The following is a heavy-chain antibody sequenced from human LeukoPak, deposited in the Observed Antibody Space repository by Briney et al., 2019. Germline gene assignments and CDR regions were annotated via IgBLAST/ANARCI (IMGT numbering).Heavy chain of an antibody. CDR3: ARHGSGSYYYYYGMDV. CDR2: IYYSGST. CDR1: GGSISSYY. J-gene: IGHJ6*02. Sequence: SETLSLTCTVSGGSISSYYWSWIRQPPGKGLEWIGYIYYSGSTNYNPSLKSRVTISVDTSKNQFSLKLSSVTAADTAVYYCARHGSGSYYYYYGMDVWGQGTTVTVSS. D-gene: IGHD3-10*01. V-gene: IGHV4-59*08.